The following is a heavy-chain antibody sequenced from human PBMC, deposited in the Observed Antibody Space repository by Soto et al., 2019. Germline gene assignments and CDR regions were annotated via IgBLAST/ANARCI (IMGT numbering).Heavy chain of an antibody. CDR1: GGSFSCYY. D-gene: IGHD1-1*01. J-gene: IGHJ3*02. CDR2: INHSGST. Sequence: PYETLSPACDVYGGSFSCYYWSWIHQPPGKGLELIGEINHSGSTNYNPSLKSRVTISVDTSKNQFSLKLSSVTAADTAVDYCARGWWNDWDDAFDIGGQGTMDTVSS. CDR3: ARGWWNDWDDAFDI. V-gene: IGHV4-34*01.